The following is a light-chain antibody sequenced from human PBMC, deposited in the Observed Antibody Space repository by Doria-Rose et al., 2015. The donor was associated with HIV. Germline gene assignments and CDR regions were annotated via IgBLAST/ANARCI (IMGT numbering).Light chain of an antibody. V-gene: IGKV3-20*01. CDR2: GGS. J-gene: IGKJ1*01. Sequence: IVLTQSPGTLSLSPGERATLSCRASQSFSSTYLAWYQQKPGQAPSLLIYGGSTRATGIPDRFSASGSVTDFTLTINRLEPEDFALYYCHQYGTSWTFGQGTKVEI. CDR3: HQYGTSWT. CDR1: QSFSSTY.